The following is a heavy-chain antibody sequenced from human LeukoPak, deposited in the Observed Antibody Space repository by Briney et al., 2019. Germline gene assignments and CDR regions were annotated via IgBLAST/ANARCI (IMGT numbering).Heavy chain of an antibody. Sequence: SETLSLTCTVSGGSISSYYWSWIRQPPGKGLEWIGYIYYSGSTNYNPSLKSRVTISVDTSKNQLSLKLSSVTAADTAVYYCARRREPGWFDPWGQGTLVTVSS. CDR2: IYYSGST. CDR3: ARRREPGWFDP. J-gene: IGHJ5*02. V-gene: IGHV4-59*08. CDR1: GGSISSYY. D-gene: IGHD1-26*01.